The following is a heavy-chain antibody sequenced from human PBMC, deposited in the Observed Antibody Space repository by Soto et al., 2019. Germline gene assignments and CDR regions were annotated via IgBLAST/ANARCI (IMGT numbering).Heavy chain of an antibody. CDR1: GFTFSSYG. J-gene: IGHJ6*02. V-gene: IGHV3-30*18. Sequence: PGGSLRLSCAASGFTFSSYGMHWVRQAPGKGLEWVAVISYDGSNKYYADSVKGRFTISRGNSKNTLYLQMNSLRAEDTAVYYCAKGSGSYYYYGMDVWGQGTTVTVSS. CDR3: AKGSGSYYYYGMDV. D-gene: IGHD1-26*01. CDR2: ISYDGSNK.